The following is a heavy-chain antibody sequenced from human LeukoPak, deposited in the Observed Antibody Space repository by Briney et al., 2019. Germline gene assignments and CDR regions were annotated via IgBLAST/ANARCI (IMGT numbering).Heavy chain of an antibody. CDR1: GFTFGDYA. J-gene: IGHJ4*02. D-gene: IGHD7-27*01. CDR2: IRSKAYGGTT. V-gene: IGHV3-49*04. CDR3: AKTGERDY. Sequence: GGSLRLSCTASGFTFGDYAMSWVRQAPGKGLEWVGFIRSKAYGGTTEYAASVKGRFTISRDNAENSLYLQMNSLRDEDTAVYYCAKTGERDYWGRGTLVTVSS.